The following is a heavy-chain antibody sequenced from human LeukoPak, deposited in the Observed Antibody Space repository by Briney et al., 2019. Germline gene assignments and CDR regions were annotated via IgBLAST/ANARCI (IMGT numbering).Heavy chain of an antibody. J-gene: IGHJ6*02. V-gene: IGHV3-30*18. CDR2: ISYDGSNK. D-gene: IGHD4-23*01. Sequence: PGRSLRLSCAASGFTFSSYGMHWVRQAPGKGLEWVAVISYDGSNKYYADSVKGQFTISRDNSKNTLYLQMNSLRAEDTAVYYCAKVDYGGNEYYGMDVWGQGTTVTVSS. CDR3: AKVDYGGNEYYGMDV. CDR1: GFTFSSYG.